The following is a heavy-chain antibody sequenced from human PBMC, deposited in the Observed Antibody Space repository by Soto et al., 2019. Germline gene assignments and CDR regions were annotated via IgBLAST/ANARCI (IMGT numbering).Heavy chain of an antibody. CDR3: ARGGRRSPGMDV. CDR2: IYHSWST. CDR1: GGSISSGGYY. J-gene: IGHJ6*02. Sequence: QVQLQESGPGLVKPSQTLSLTCTVSGGSISSGGYYWSWIRQHPGKGLEWIGYIYHSWSTYYNPSLKSRVTILADTSKNQLSLKLSSVTAADTAVYYCARGGRRSPGMDVWGQGTTVTVSS. V-gene: IGHV4-31*03.